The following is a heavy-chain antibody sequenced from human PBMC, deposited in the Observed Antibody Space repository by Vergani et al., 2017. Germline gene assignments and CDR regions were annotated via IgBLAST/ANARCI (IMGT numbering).Heavy chain of an antibody. V-gene: IGHV3-15*01. D-gene: IGHD2-2*01. CDR1: GFTFSNAW. J-gene: IGHJ3*02. CDR3: TTVDCSSTSCYGGDAFDI. Sequence: EVQLVESGGGLVKPGGSLRLSCAASGFTFSNAWMSWVRQAPGKGLEWVGRIKSKTDGGTTDYAAPVKGRFTISRDDSKNTLYLQMNSLKTEDTAVYYCTTVDCSSTSCYGGDAFDIWGQGTMVTVSS. CDR2: IKSKTDGGTT.